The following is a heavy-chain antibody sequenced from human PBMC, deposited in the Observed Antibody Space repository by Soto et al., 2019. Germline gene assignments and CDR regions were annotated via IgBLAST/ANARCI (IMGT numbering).Heavy chain of an antibody. D-gene: IGHD3-10*01. J-gene: IGHJ6*02. Sequence: GGSLKIYCKGSGYSFTSYWISRVRQMPGKGLGWEGRIDPSDSNTNYSTSFQGHVTISADKSISTAYLQWSSLKASDTAMYYCARLPITMVRGVAGDYYYGMDVWGQGTTVTVSS. CDR3: ARLPITMVRGVAGDYYYGMDV. CDR1: GYSFTSYW. V-gene: IGHV5-10-1*01. CDR2: IDPSDSNT.